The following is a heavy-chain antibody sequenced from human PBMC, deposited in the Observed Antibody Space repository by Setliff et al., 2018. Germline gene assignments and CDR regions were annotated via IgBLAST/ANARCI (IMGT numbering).Heavy chain of an antibody. Sequence: ASVKVSCKASGYSFTLYAMHWMRQAPGQRLEWMGWMNIDNGKTEYSQEFQDRVTFTRDTFAGTAYMELRSLTSDDMAVYYCARGYCDGIGCPAPLYYFDSWGQGTPVT. CDR2: MNIDNGKT. CDR1: GYSFTLYA. V-gene: IGHV1-3*03. D-gene: IGHD2-21*01. CDR3: ARGYCDGIGCPAPLYYFDS. J-gene: IGHJ4*02.